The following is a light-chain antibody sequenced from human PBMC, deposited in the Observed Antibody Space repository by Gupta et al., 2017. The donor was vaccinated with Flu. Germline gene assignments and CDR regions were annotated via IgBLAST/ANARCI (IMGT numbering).Light chain of an antibody. Sequence: QSVLTQPPSVSGAPGQRVTISCTGSSSNIGAGYNVYWYQKLPGAAPKFLIYDNYNRPSGVPDRFSVSRSGTSASLTITGLQAEDEADYYWQCQDHSRGAWLFGGGTKLTVL. V-gene: IGLV1-40*01. CDR1: SSNIGAGYN. J-gene: IGLJ3*02. CDR2: DNY. CDR3: QCQDHSRGAWL.